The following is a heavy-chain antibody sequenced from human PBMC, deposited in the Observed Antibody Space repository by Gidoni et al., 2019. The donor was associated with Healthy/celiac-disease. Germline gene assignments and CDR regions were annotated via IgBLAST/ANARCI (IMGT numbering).Heavy chain of an antibody. J-gene: IGHJ4*02. CDR3: ARDLVHDSSGSGDY. CDR2: INPNSGGT. CDR1: GYTFPGYY. D-gene: IGHD3-22*01. Sequence: QVQLVQSGAEVKTPGASVQVSCKASGYTFPGYYRHWVRQAPGQGREWMGRINPNSGGTNYEKKFQGRVTMTRDTSISTAYMELSRLRSDDTAVYYCARDLVHDSSGSGDYWGQGTLVTVSS. V-gene: IGHV1-2*06.